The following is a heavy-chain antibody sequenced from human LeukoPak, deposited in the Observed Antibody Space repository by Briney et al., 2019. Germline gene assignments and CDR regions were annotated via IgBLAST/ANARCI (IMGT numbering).Heavy chain of an antibody. CDR2: ITATTRST. CDR3: AKDPNGDYVGAFDF. CDR1: GFTFSNYA. J-gene: IGHJ3*01. D-gene: IGHD4-23*01. V-gene: IGHV3-23*01. Sequence: PGGSLRLSCAASGFTFSNYAMHWVRQAPGKGLEWVSTITATTRSTSYADSVKGRFTISRDNSKRTLYLQMNSLRVEDTAMYYCAKDPNGDYVGAFDFWGQGTLVSVSS.